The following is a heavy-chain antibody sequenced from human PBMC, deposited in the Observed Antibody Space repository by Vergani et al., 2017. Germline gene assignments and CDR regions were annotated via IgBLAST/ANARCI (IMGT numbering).Heavy chain of an antibody. J-gene: IGHJ4*02. CDR1: GSTFSSYA. CDR3: ARQSRDVFCTNGVCPLGY. D-gene: IGHD2-8*01. Sequence: EGQLVESGGGLVQPGGSLRLSCAASGSTFSSYAMNWVRQAPGKGLEWVSYISRSSSTIYYADSVKGRFTISRDNAKNSLHLQMSNLRAEDTAVYYCARQSRDVFCTNGVCPLGYWGQGALVTVSS. V-gene: IGHV3-48*01. CDR2: ISRSSSTI.